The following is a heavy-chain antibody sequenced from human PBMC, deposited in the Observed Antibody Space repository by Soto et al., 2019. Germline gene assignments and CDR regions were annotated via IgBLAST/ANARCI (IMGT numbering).Heavy chain of an antibody. D-gene: IGHD2-2*01. V-gene: IGHV4-34*01. CDR3: ARGEIVRAAMDQIDAFDI. CDR2: INHSGST. CDR1: GGSFSGYY. Sequence: SETLSLTCAVYGGSFSGYYWSWIRQPPGKGLEWIGEINHSGSTNYNPSLKSRVTISVDTSKNQFSLKLSSVTAADTAVYYCARGEIVRAAMDQIDAFDIWGQGTMVTVSS. J-gene: IGHJ3*02.